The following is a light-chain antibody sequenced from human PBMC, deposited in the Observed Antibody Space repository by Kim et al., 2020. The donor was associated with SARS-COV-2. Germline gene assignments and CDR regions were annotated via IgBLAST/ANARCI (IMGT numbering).Light chain of an antibody. CDR3: NSRGSNDNVL. CDR1: SPRSYY. CDR2: GKN. V-gene: IGLV3-19*01. Sequence: SSELTQDPAVSVALGQTVRITCQGDSPRSYYATWYQQKPGQAPIVVFYGKNNRPSGIPDRFSGSSSGDTASLTITGTQAGDEADYYCNSRGSNDNVLFGGGTQLTVL. J-gene: IGLJ2*01.